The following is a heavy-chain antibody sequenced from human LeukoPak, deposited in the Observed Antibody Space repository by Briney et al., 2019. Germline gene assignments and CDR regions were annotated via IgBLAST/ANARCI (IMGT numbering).Heavy chain of an antibody. J-gene: IGHJ4*02. CDR3: ARYVVYGSGKYYFDY. CDR2: INDRGST. Sequence: SEALSLTCTVSGGSVSSTTYYWSWIRQPPGKGLEWIAIINDRGSTYYNPSLKSRVTIYVDTSESQFSLKLSSVTAADPAVYYCARYVVYGSGKYYFDYWGQGTLVTV. CDR1: GGSVSSTTYY. V-gene: IGHV4-39*01. D-gene: IGHD3-10*01.